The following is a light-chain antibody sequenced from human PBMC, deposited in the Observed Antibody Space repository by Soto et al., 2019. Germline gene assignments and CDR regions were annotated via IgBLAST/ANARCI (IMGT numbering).Light chain of an antibody. CDR3: QQANSFPYT. V-gene: IGKV1-12*01. CDR1: QDISTW. CDR2: TAS. Sequence: DLQMTQSPSFVSASVGDRVTITCRASQDISTWLAWYQQKPGRAPNLLIYTASSLQSGVPSRFSGSGSGTDFTLPISSLQPEDFATYYCQQANSFPYTFGQGTKLEIK. J-gene: IGKJ2*01.